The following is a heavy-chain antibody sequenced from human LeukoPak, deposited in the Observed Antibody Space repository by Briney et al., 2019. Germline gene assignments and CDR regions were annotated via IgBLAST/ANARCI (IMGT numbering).Heavy chain of an antibody. CDR3: ARHATHSIAIFAEVLPLYYMDV. V-gene: IGHV3-21*01. D-gene: IGHD3-3*01. CDR2: ISSSSSYI. J-gene: IGHJ6*03. Sequence: GGSLRLSCAASGFTFSSYSMNWVRQAPGKGLEWVSSISSSSSYIYYADSVKGRFTISRDNAKNSLYLQMNSLRAEDTAVYYYARHATHSIAIFAEVLPLYYMDVWGKGTTVTVSS. CDR1: GFTFSSYS.